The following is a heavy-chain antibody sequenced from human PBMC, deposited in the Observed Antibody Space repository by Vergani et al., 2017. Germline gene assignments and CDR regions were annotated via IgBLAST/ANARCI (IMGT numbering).Heavy chain of an antibody. D-gene: IGHD3-22*01. Sequence: VQLLESGGGLVQPGGSLRLSCAASGFTFSSYAMSWVRQAPGKGLEWVAVISYDGSNKYYADSVKGRFTISRDNSKNTLYLQMNSLRAEDTAVYYCARDYYDSSGYWEFDYWGQGTLVTVSS. CDR3: ARDYYDSSGYWEFDY. J-gene: IGHJ4*02. CDR1: GFTFSSYA. CDR2: ISYDGSNK. V-gene: IGHV3-30-3*01.